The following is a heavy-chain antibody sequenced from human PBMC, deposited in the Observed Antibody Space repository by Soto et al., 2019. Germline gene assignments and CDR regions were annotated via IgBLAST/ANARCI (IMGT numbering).Heavy chain of an antibody. Sequence: SGKVSGKASGFTFTSSAVQWVRQARGQRLEWIGWIVVGSGNTNYAQKFQERVTITRDMSTSTAYMELSSLRSEDTAVYYCAADNGYSSGWHQYYGMDVWGQGTTVTVSS. V-gene: IGHV1-58*01. CDR1: GFTFTSSA. CDR3: AADNGYSSGWHQYYGMDV. D-gene: IGHD6-19*01. CDR2: IVVGSGNT. J-gene: IGHJ6*02.